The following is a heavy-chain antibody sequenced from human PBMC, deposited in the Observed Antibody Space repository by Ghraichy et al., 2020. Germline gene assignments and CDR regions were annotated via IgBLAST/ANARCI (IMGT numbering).Heavy chain of an antibody. CDR1: GGTFSSYA. Sequence: SVKVSCKASGGTFSSYAISWVRQAPGQGLEWMGGIIPIFGTANYAQKFQGRVTITADESTSTAYMELSSLRSEDTAVYYCARVEDFIAVAGPGWFDPWGQGTLVTVSS. J-gene: IGHJ5*02. V-gene: IGHV1-69*13. D-gene: IGHD6-19*01. CDR3: ARVEDFIAVAGPGWFDP. CDR2: IIPIFGTA.